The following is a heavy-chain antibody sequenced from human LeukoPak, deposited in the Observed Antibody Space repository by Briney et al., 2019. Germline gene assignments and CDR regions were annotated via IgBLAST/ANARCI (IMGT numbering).Heavy chain of an antibody. D-gene: IGHD2-21*02. CDR2: IYTGGST. J-gene: IGHJ4*02. CDR3: ASGGDPHYFDY. CDR1: GGSISSYY. Sequence: SETLSLTCTVSGGSISSYYWSWIRQPAGKGLEWIGRIYTGGSTNYNPSLKNRVTMSVDTSKNQFSLKLGSVTAADTAVYYCASGGDPHYFDYWGQGTLVTVSS. V-gene: IGHV4-4*07.